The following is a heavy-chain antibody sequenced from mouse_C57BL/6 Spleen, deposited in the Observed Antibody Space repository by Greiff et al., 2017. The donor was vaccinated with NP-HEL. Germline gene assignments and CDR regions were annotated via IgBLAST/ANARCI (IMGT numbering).Heavy chain of an antibody. CDR1: GFSLTSYA. CDR3: ARRTITTVVAGEAMDY. J-gene: IGHJ4*01. Sequence: QVQLQQSGPGLVAPSQSLSITCTVSGFSLTSYAISWVRQPPGKGLEWLGVIWTGGGTNYNSALKSRLSISNDNSKSQVFLKMNSLQTDDTARYYCARRTITTVVAGEAMDYWGQGTSVTVSS. CDR2: IWTGGGT. V-gene: IGHV2-9-1*01. D-gene: IGHD1-1*01.